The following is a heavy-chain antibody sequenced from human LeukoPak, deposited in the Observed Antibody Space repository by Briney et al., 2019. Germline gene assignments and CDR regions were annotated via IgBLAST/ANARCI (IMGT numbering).Heavy chain of an antibody. J-gene: IGHJ4*02. CDR3: TRAYRYYDFWSGYYPGYFDY. Sequence: PGRSLRLSCTASGFTFGDYAMSWFRQAPGKGLEWVGFIRSKAYGGTTEYAASVKGRFTISRDDSKSIAYLQMNSLKTEDTAVYYCTRAYRYYDFWSGYYPGYFDYWGQGTLVTVSS. CDR1: GFTFGDYA. D-gene: IGHD3-3*01. CDR2: IRSKAYGGTT. V-gene: IGHV3-49*03.